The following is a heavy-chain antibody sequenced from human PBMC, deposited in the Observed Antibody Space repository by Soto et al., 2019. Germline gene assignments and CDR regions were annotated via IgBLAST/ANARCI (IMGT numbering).Heavy chain of an antibody. Sequence: QVQLQESGPGLVKPSQTLSLTCTVSGGSISSGDYYWGWIRQPPGKGLEWIGYIFYSGSTYYNPSLKGRVTISVETSKNQCSLKLSSVTAADTAVYYCGRNRVTQSDYWGQGTLVTVSS. CDR3: GRNRVTQSDY. D-gene: IGHD2-21*02. CDR1: GGSISSGDYY. V-gene: IGHV4-30-4*01. J-gene: IGHJ4*02. CDR2: IFYSGST.